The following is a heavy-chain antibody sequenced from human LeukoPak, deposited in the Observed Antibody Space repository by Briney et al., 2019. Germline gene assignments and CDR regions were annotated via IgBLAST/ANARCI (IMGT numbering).Heavy chain of an antibody. Sequence: GGSLRHSCAASGFTVSSNYMSWVRQAPGKGLEWVSVIYSGGSTYYADSVKGRFTISRDNSKNTLYLQMNSLRAEDTAVYYCASDSSSWYGGTNWGQGTLVTVSS. D-gene: IGHD6-13*01. J-gene: IGHJ4*02. V-gene: IGHV3-66*02. CDR3: ASDSSSWYGGTN. CDR1: GFTVSSNY. CDR2: IYSGGST.